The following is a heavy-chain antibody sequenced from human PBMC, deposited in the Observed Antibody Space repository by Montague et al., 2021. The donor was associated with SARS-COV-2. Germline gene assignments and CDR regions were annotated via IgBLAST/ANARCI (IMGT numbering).Heavy chain of an antibody. J-gene: IGHJ4*02. V-gene: IGHV3-74*01. CDR2: INIDGICT. CDR1: GFIFSNYW. D-gene: IGHD6-19*01. CDR3: ASWISGVAGTDY. Sequence: SLRLSCAASGFIFSNYWMHWVRQAPGKGLVWVSRINIDGICTTYADSVKGRFTISRDNAKNTQYLQMNSLRAEDTAVYYCASWISGVAGTDYWGQGTLVTVSS.